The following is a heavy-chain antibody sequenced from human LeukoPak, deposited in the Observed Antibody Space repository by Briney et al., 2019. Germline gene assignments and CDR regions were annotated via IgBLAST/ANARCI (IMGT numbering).Heavy chain of an antibody. J-gene: IGHJ4*02. D-gene: IGHD3-10*01. CDR2: FIPVFDTS. V-gene: IGHV1-69*01. CDR1: GGTFSSYG. Sequence: GASVKVSCKASGGTFSSYGISWVRQAPGQGLEWMGGFIPVFDTSTYAQKFQGRVTMTADESTSTAYMELSSLTSEDTAVYYCARDSRTYYYGSGSYYKVGRLDFWGQGTLVTVSS. CDR3: ARDSRTYYYGSGSYYKVGRLDF.